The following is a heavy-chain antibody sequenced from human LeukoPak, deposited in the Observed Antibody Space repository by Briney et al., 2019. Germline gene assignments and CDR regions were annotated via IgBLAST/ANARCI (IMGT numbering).Heavy chain of an antibody. J-gene: IGHJ4*02. CDR3: ARGGEGYNGPGFN. CDR1: GFTFSSHW. Sequence: PGESLRLSCAASGFTFSSHWMHWVRQAPGKGLVWVSRMNTDGSSINYADSVKGRFTISRDNAKNTLYLQMNSLRAEDTAVYYCARGGEGYNGPGFNWGQETLVTVSS. D-gene: IGHD5-12*01. CDR2: MNTDGSSI. V-gene: IGHV3-74*01.